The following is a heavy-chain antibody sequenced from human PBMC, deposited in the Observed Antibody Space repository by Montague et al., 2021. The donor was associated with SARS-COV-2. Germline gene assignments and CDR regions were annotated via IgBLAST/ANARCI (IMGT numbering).Heavy chain of an antibody. J-gene: IGHJ3*02. CDR1: GFSLSTSGVG. Sequence: PALVKPIQTLTLTCTFSGFSLSTSGVGVGWIRQPPGKALEWLALIYWDDDKRYSPSLKSRLTITKDTSKNQVVLTMTNMDPVDTATYYCAHDRVTMIVVAKADAFDIWGQGTMVTVSS. CDR2: IYWDDDK. CDR3: AHDRVTMIVVAKADAFDI. D-gene: IGHD3-22*01. V-gene: IGHV2-5*02.